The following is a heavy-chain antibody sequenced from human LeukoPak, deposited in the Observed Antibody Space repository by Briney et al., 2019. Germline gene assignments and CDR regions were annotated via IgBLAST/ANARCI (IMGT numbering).Heavy chain of an antibody. V-gene: IGHV3-23*01. CDR3: AKDRDSSSWFDY. CDR1: GFTFSSYA. J-gene: IGHJ4*02. CDR2: INGSGGST. D-gene: IGHD6-13*01. Sequence: GGSLRLSCAASGFTFSSYAMSWVRQAPGKGLEWVSAINGSGGSTYYADSVKGRFTISRDNSKNTLYLQMNSLRAEDTAVYYCAKDRDSSSWFDYWGQGTLVTVSS.